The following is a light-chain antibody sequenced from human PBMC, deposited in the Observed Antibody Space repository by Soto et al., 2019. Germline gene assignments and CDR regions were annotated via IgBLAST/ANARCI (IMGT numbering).Light chain of an antibody. CDR1: SSDIATYNR. CDR3: SSHTTTTIM. CDR2: EVT. V-gene: IGLV2-18*02. Sequence: QAVVTQPPSVSGSPGQSVTIPCTGTSSDIATYNRVSWYQQTPGTAPKLLIHEVTNRPSGVPDRFAGSKSGNTASLTISGLQAEDEAYYYCSSHTTTTIMFGGGTKLTVL. J-gene: IGLJ3*02.